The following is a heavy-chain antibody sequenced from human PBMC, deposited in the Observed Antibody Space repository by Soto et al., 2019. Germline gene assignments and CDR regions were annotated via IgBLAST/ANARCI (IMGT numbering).Heavy chain of an antibody. V-gene: IGHV1-69*13. J-gene: IGHJ1*01. CDR1: GGTFSSYA. CDR3: ARVASANSGSYYHYFQH. D-gene: IGHD1-26*01. Sequence: GASVKVSCKASGGTFSSYAISWVRQAPGQGLEWMGGIIPIFGTANYAQKFQGRVTITADESTSTAYMELSSLRSEDTAVYYCARVASANSGSYYHYFQHWGQGTLVTVSS. CDR2: IIPIFGTA.